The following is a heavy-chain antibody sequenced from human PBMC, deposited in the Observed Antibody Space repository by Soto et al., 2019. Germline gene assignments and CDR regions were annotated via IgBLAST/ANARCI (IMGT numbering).Heavy chain of an antibody. D-gene: IGHD2-15*01. Sequence: GGSLRLSCAASGFTFSSYAMSWVRQAPGKGLEWVSAISGSGGSTYYADSVKGRFTTSRDNSKNTLYLQMNSLRAEDTAVYYCAKDLWYCSGGSCYLHAFDIWGQGTMVTVSS. V-gene: IGHV3-23*01. CDR1: GFTFSSYA. J-gene: IGHJ3*02. CDR3: AKDLWYCSGGSCYLHAFDI. CDR2: ISGSGGST.